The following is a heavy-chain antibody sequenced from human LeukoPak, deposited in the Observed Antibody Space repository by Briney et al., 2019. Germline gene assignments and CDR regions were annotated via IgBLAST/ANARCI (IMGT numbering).Heavy chain of an antibody. CDR3: ARVGERATGTPESFFPAHFDR. CDR2: ISGRSGFI. D-gene: IGHD3-10*01. Sequence: GGSLRLSCAASGFTFGFYSLTWVRQAPGKGLEWVSSISGRSGFIYYADSMKGRFTISRDNAKESLYLQMNSLRVEDTAVYYCARVGERATGTPESFFPAHFDRWGQGTLVTVSS. V-gene: IGHV3-21*01. CDR1: GFTFGFYS. J-gene: IGHJ4*02.